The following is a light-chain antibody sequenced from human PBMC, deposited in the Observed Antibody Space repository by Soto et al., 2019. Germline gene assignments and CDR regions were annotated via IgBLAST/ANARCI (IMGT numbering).Light chain of an antibody. CDR1: QSISNW. CDR2: HAS. CDR3: HQAKSLPYT. J-gene: IGKJ2*01. Sequence: DISVTQSPSTLVSSGGEGAPLSCRASQSISNWLAWYQQKPGTAPKLLIYHASTLESGVPGRFSGSGSGTDFTLTISSLQPEDFATYYCHQAKSLPYTFGQGTKVDIK. V-gene: IGKV1-5*01.